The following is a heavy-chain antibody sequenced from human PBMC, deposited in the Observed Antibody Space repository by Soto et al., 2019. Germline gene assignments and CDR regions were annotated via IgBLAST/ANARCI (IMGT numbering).Heavy chain of an antibody. J-gene: IGHJ4*02. CDR3: ARVFSPEEYYDSSGYPHDY. CDR2: INHSGST. Sequence: SETLSLTCAVYGGSFSGYYWSWIRQPPGKGLEWIGEINHSGSTNYNPSLKSRVTISVDTSKNQFSLKLSSVTAADTAVYYCARVFSPEEYYDSSGYPHDYWGQGTLVTVSS. CDR1: GGSFSGYY. V-gene: IGHV4-34*01. D-gene: IGHD3-22*01.